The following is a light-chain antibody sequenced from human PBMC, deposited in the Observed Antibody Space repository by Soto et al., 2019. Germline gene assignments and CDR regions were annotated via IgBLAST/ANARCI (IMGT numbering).Light chain of an antibody. CDR1: QSVGGN. CDR3: QQYHNWPPWT. Sequence: EIVMTQSPVTLSVSPGESATLSCRASQSVGGNLAWYQQKYGQPPRLVIYGASTRATGIPARFSGSGSGTEFTLTISSLQSEDFAVYYCQQYHNWPPWTFGQGTKVE. V-gene: IGKV3-15*01. CDR2: GAS. J-gene: IGKJ1*01.